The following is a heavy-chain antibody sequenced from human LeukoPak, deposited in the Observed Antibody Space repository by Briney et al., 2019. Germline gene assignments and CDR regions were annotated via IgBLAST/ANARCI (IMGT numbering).Heavy chain of an antibody. V-gene: IGHV3-21*04. CDR1: GFTFSSYS. CDR2: ISSSSSYI. D-gene: IGHD4-17*01. Sequence: PGGSLRLSCAASGFTFSSYSMNWVRQAPGKGLEWVSSISSSSSYIYYADSVKGRFTISRDNSKNTLYLQMSSLRADDTAVYYCAKMTPVTTGYYYGMDVWGQGTTVTVSS. J-gene: IGHJ6*02. CDR3: AKMTPVTTGYYYGMDV.